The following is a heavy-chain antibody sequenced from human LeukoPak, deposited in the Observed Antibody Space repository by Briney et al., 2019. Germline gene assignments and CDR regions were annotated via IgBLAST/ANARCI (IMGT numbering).Heavy chain of an antibody. J-gene: IGHJ6*02. CDR2: MSPNSGDT. V-gene: IGHV1-8*01. CDR1: GYTFTNLD. Sequence: ASVKVSCKTSGYTFTNLDINWLRQAPGQGLEWMGWMSPNSGDTGYAQKFQGRVSMTRDIFKSTAYMELSSLRSEDTAVYYCARGSIVGATTAYYYYYGMDVWGQGTTVTVSS. CDR3: ARGSIVGATTAYYYYYGMDV. D-gene: IGHD1-26*01.